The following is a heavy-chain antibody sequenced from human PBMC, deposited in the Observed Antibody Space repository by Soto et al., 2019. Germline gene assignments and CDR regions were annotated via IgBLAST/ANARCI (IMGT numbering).Heavy chain of an antibody. CDR2: IYWDDDK. D-gene: IGHD6-13*01. J-gene: IGHJ4*02. CDR1: GFSLSTSGVG. CDR3: AHRRRGAAAGTFDY. Sequence: QITLKESGPTLVKPTQTLTLTCTFSGFSLSTSGVGVGWIRQPPGKALEWLALIYWDDDKRYSPSLKSRLTIPKDTSKNQVVLTMTNMDPVDTATYYCAHRRRGAAAGTFDYWGQGTLVTVSS. V-gene: IGHV2-5*02.